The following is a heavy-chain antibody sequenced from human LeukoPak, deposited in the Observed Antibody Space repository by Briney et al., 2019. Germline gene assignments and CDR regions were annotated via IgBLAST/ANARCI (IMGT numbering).Heavy chain of an antibody. J-gene: IGHJ4*02. Sequence: PSETLSLTCTVSGGSISSYYWSWIRQPPGKGLEWIGYIYYSGSTDYNPSLKSRVTISVDTSKNQFSLKLSSVTAADTAVYYCARHQIHDYFDYWGQGTLVTVSS. V-gene: IGHV4-59*08. CDR1: GGSISSYY. CDR2: IYYSGST. CDR3: ARHQIHDYFDY.